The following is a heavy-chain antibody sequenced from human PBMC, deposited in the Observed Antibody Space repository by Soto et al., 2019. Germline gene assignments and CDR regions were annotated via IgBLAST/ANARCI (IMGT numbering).Heavy chain of an antibody. J-gene: IGHJ4*02. CDR1: GFAFSSYA. V-gene: IGHV3-30-3*01. D-gene: IGHD5-12*01. CDR2: ISYDGSNK. Sequence: PGGSLRFSCAASGFAFSSYAMHWVRQAPGKGLEWVAVISYDGSNKYYADSVKGRFTISRDNSKNTLYLQMNSLRAEDTAVYYCARPAAEMATTPPFDYWGQGTLVTVSS. CDR3: ARPAAEMATTPPFDY.